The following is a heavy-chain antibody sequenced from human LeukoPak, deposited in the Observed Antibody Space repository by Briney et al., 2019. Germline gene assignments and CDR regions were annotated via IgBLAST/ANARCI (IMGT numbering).Heavy chain of an antibody. CDR3: AKDHGYDYVWGSYRLSAYYFDY. CDR2: ISGSGGST. V-gene: IGHV3-23*01. CDR1: GFTFSSYA. Sequence: GGSLRLSCAASGFTFSSYAMSWVRQAPGKGLEWVSAISGSGGSTYYADSVKGRFTISRDNSKNTLYLQMNSLRAEDTAVYYCAKDHGYDYVWGSYRLSAYYFDYWGQGTLVTVSS. J-gene: IGHJ4*02. D-gene: IGHD3-16*02.